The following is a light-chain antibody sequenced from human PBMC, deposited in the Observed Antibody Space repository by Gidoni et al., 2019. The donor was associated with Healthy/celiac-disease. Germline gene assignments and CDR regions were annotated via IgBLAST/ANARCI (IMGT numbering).Light chain of an antibody. CDR3: SSYTSSSTLGYV. CDR2: DVS. V-gene: IGLV2-14*01. J-gene: IGLJ1*01. Sequence: QSALTQPASVSGSPGQSITISCTGTSSAVGGYNYVAWYQQHPGKAPKLILYDVSNRPSGVSNRFSGSKSGNTASLTISGLQAEDEADYYCSSYTSSSTLGYVFGTGTKVTVL. CDR1: SSAVGGYNY.